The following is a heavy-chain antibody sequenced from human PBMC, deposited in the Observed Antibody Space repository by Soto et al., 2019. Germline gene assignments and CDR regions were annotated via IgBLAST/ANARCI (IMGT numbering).Heavy chain of an antibody. CDR2: ISSSSTI. CDR1: GFTFSSSS. CDR3: AREWRSGASMTRFGVVLYGMDV. J-gene: IGHJ6*02. Sequence: VGSLRLSCAASGFTFSSSSMNWVRQAPGKGLEWVSYISSSSTIYYADSVKGRFTIFRVNSKNSLYLQINRLRDEDWAVYYCAREWRSGASMTRFGVVLYGMDVWAQGPTATVS. V-gene: IGHV3-48*02. D-gene: IGHD3-3*01.